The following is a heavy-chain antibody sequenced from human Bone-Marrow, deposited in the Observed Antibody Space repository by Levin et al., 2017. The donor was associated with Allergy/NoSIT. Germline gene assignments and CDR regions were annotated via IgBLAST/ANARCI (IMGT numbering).Heavy chain of an antibody. CDR3: AKVSSGWFQEMDS. J-gene: IGHJ4*02. CDR2: IGGSGDIT. CDR1: GFTFYTSA. D-gene: IGHD6-19*01. V-gene: IGHV3-23*01. Sequence: GGSLRLSCTASGFTFYTSAMTWVRQAPGKALGWVSAIGGSGDITSYADSVKGRFTVSRDNSKNMLFLQMDSLRVEDTAFYYCAKVSSGWFQEMDSWGQGILVTVSS.